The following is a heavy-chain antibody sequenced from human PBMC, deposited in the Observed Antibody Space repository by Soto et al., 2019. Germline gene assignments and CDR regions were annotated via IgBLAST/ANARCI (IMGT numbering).Heavy chain of an antibody. CDR1: GGSIGSSSYY. Sequence: SETLSLTCSVSGGSIGSSSYYFGWIRQHPGKGLEWIGHIYYSGNTYYDLSLGSRLTISVDTSKNQFSLRLTSVTAADTAVYYCARTVGSGSPDFDYWGQGTLVTVSS. CDR3: ARTVGSGSPDFDY. D-gene: IGHD3-10*01. J-gene: IGHJ4*02. CDR2: IYYSGNT. V-gene: IGHV4-31*03.